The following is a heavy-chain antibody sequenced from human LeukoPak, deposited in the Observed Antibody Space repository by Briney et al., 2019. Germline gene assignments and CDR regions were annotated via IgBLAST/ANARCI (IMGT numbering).Heavy chain of an antibody. CDR2: INPNSGGT. J-gene: IGHJ4*02. CDR3: ARAGVRSPHRDRLGY. Sequence: ASVKVSCKASGYTFTGYYMHWVRQAPGQGLEWMGWINPNSGGTNYAQKFQGRVTMTRDTSISTAYMELSRLRSDDTAVYYCARAGVRSPHRDRLGYWGQGTLVTVSS. V-gene: IGHV1-2*02. CDR1: GYTFTGYY. D-gene: IGHD2-15*01.